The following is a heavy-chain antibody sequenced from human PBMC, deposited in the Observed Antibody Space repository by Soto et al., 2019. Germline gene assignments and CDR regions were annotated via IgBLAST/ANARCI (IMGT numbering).Heavy chain of an antibody. V-gene: IGHV1-18*01. CDR1: EYTFSTYI. CDR3: ARDLSGGSWDFDY. CDR2: ISAYNGNT. J-gene: IGHJ4*02. Sequence: ASVKVSCKASEYTFSTYIVHWVRQAPGQGLEWMGWISAYNGNTNYAQKLQGRVTMTTDTSTSTAYMELRSLRSDDTAVYYCARDLSGGSWDFDYWGQGTLVTVSS. D-gene: IGHD1-26*01.